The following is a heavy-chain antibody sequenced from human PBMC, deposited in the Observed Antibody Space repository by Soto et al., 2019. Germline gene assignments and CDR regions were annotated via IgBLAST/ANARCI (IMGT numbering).Heavy chain of an antibody. D-gene: IGHD3-16*02. J-gene: IGHJ4*02. V-gene: IGHV4-30-4*01. CDR1: GGSISSGDHY. Sequence: SETLSLTCTVSGGSISSGDHYWSWIRQPPGKGLEWIGYISYSGNTYYNPSLKSRVTISVDMSKNQFSLKLSSVTAADTAVYYCARTNYDYIWGSYRFDFWGQGTLVTVPS. CDR2: ISYSGNT. CDR3: ARTNYDYIWGSYRFDF.